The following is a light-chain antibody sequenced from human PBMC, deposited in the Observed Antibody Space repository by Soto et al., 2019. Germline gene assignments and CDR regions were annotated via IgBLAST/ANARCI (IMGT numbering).Light chain of an antibody. CDR2: GAS. Sequence: EIVLTQSPGTLSLSPRERDTLSCRASQSVSSSYLAWYQQKPGQAPRLLIYGASSRATGIPDRFSGSGSGTDFTLTISRLEPEDFAVYYCQQYGSSPGITFGQGTRLEIK. V-gene: IGKV3-20*01. CDR3: QQYGSSPGIT. J-gene: IGKJ5*01. CDR1: QSVSSSY.